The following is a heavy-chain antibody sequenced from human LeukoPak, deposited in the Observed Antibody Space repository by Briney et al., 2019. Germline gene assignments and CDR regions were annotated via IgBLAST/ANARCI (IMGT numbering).Heavy chain of an antibody. CDR3: ARDSNHLDGGDY. CDR2: INPNSGGT. CDR1: GYTFTGYY. J-gene: IGHJ4*02. D-gene: IGHD1-14*01. Sequence: ASVKVSCKASGYTFTGYYMHWVRQAPGQGLEWMGWINPNSGGTNYAQKFQGRVTMTRDTSTSTAYMELSRLRSDDTAVYYCARDSNHLDGGDYRGQGTLVTVSS. V-gene: IGHV1-2*02.